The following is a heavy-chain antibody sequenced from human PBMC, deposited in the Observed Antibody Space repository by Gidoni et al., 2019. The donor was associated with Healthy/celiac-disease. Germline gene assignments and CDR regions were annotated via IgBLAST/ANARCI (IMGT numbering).Heavy chain of an antibody. CDR1: GGSFSGYY. CDR2: INHSGST. Sequence: QVQLQQWGAGLLKPSETLSLTCAVYGGSFSGYYWSWIRQPPGKWLEWIGEINHSGSTNYNPSLKSRVTISVDTSKNQFSLKLSSVTAADTAVYYCARGRLGYCSGGSCYSRNWFDPWGQGTLVTVSS. CDR3: ARGRLGYCSGGSCYSRNWFDP. V-gene: IGHV4-34*01. D-gene: IGHD2-15*01. J-gene: IGHJ5*02.